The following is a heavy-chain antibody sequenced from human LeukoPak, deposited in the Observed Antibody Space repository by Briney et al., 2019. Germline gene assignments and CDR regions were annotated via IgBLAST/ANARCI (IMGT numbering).Heavy chain of an antibody. D-gene: IGHD3-22*01. CDR1: GYTFTGYY. Sequence: ASVKVSCKASGYTFTGYYMHWVRQAPGQGLEWMGWINPNSGGTNYAQKFQGRVTMTTDTSTSTAYMELRSLRSDDTAVYYCARAPGSWYYYDSSGYFDYWGQGTLVTVSS. V-gene: IGHV1-2*02. CDR2: INPNSGGT. J-gene: IGHJ4*02. CDR3: ARAPGSWYYYDSSGYFDY.